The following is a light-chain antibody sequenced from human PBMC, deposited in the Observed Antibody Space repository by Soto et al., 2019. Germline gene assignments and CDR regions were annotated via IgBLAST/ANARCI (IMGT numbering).Light chain of an antibody. CDR3: QQYNSYLRT. J-gene: IGKJ1*01. CDR1: QSISSW. V-gene: IGKV1-5*01. CDR2: DAS. Sequence: DIQMTQSPSTLSGSVGDRVTITCRASQSISSWLAWYQQKPGKAPKLLIFDASILESGVPSRFSGSGSGTQFTLTISSLQPDDFATYYCQQYNSYLRTFGQGTKVDI.